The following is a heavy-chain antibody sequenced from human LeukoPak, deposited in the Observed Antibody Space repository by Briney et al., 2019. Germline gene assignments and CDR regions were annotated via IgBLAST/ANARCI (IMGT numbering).Heavy chain of an antibody. V-gene: IGHV4-4*02. CDR2: IYHSGST. CDR1: GGSISSSNW. CDR3: ARGVVVAANRGFPQHNWFDP. J-gene: IGHJ5*02. D-gene: IGHD2-15*01. Sequence: SGTLSLTCGVSGGSISSSNWWSWVRQPPGKGLEWIGEIYHSGSTNYNPSLKSRVTISVDKSKKQFSLKLRSVTAADTAVYYCARGVVVAANRGFPQHNWFDPWGQGTLVTVSS.